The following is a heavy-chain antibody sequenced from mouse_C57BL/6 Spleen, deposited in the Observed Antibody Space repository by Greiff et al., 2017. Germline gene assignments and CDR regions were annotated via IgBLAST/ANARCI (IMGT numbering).Heavy chain of an antibody. CDR1: GYTFTSYW. CDR2: IDPSDSYT. V-gene: IGHV1-69*01. CDR3: ARGDSSGHWYFDV. Sequence: QVQLQQPGAELVMPGASVKLSCKASGYTFTSYWMHWVKQRPGQGLEWIGEIDPSDSYTNYNQKFKGKATLTVDKSSSTAYMQLSSLTSEDSAVYYCARGDSSGHWYFDVWGTGTTVTVSS. D-gene: IGHD3-2*02. J-gene: IGHJ1*03.